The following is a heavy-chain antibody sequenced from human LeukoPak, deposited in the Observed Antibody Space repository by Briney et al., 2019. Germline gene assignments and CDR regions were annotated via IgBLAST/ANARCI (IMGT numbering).Heavy chain of an antibody. CDR2: IYYSGST. D-gene: IGHD1-1*01. V-gene: IGHV4-39*01. CDR1: GGSISSSSYY. Sequence: PSETLSLTCTVSGGSISSSSYYWGWIRQPPGKGLEWIGSIYYSGSTYYNPSLKSRVTISVDTSKNQFSLKLSSVTAADTAVYYCVLDHYYYYYMDVWGKGTTVTVSS. J-gene: IGHJ6*03. CDR3: VLDHYYYYYMDV.